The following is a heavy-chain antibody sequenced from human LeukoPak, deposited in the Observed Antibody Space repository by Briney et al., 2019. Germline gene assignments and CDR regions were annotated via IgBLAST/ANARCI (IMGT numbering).Heavy chain of an antibody. CDR1: GYTFTGYY. CDR3: ARAYSGSYFYFDY. J-gene: IGHJ4*02. CDR2: INPNSGGT. V-gene: IGHV1-2*02. Sequence: ALVKVSCKASGYTFTGYYMHWVRQAPGQGLEWMGWINPNSGGTNYAQKFQGRVTMTRDTSISTAYMELSRLRSDDTAVYYCARAYSGSYFYFDYWGQGTLVTVSS. D-gene: IGHD1-26*01.